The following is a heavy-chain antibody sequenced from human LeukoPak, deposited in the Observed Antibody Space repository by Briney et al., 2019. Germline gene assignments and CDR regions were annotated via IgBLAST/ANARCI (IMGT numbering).Heavy chain of an antibody. CDR3: ASKLTTGS. CDR1: GFTVSSNY. J-gene: IGHJ5*02. Sequence: GGSLRLSCLVSGFTVSSNYMSWVRQTPGKGLKWVSVIYSGGTTKYADSVKSRFTIYRDTSKNTLYLQMNSLRVGDTTVYYCASKLTTGSWGQGTLVTVSS. CDR2: IYSGGTT. D-gene: IGHD4-17*01. V-gene: IGHV3-66*01.